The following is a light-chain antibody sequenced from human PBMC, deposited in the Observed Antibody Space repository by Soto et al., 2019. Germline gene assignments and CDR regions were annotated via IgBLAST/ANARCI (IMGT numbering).Light chain of an antibody. J-gene: IGLJ1*01. CDR1: RSDIGSNT. CDR3: AAWDDRLNGYV. CDR2: RNN. Sequence: QSVLTQPPSASGTPGQRVTISCSGSRSDIGSNTVYWYQQLPGTAPKLLIYRNNERPSGVPDRFSGSKSGTSASLAISGLQFEDEADYYCAAWDDRLNGYVFGTGTKLTDL. V-gene: IGLV1-44*01.